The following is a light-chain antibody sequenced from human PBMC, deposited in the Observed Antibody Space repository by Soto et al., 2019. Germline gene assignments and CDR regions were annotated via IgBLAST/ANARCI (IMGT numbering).Light chain of an antibody. CDR1: QSVSNY. CDR3: QQRHMWPIT. V-gene: IGKV3-11*01. Sequence: EILLTQSPATLSLSPGERATLSGRASQSVSNYLAWYQQKPGQAPRLLIYDASNRATGIPPRFSGSGSGTDFTLTISSLEPEDSAVYYCQQRHMWPITCGQGTRREIK. J-gene: IGKJ5*01. CDR2: DAS.